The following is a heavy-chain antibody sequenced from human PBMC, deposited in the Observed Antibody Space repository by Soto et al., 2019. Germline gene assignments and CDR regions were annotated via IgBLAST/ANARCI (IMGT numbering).Heavy chain of an antibody. CDR2: LKGDGSMT. V-gene: IGHV3-74*01. D-gene: IGHD3-16*01. Sequence: EVQLVESGGGVVQPGESLRLSCTASGFTFSTYWMHWVRQAPGKGLVWLSRLKGDGSMTDYPDSVKGRFTISRDNAENTLYLPMNGLRAEDTAIYYCARGGLYAYYQDNWGQGTLVTVSS. CDR3: ARGGLYAYYQDN. J-gene: IGHJ4*02. CDR1: GFTFSTYW.